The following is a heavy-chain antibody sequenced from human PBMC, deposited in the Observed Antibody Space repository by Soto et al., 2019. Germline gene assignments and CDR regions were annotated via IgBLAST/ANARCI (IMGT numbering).Heavy chain of an antibody. CDR2: ISSSSTTM. D-gene: IGHD4-17*01. Sequence: EVQLVESGGGLVQPGGSLRLSCAASGFTFSNYNINWVRQAPGKGLEWVSYISSSSTTMYYADSVKGRFTISRDSAKNSLYLQMNSLRDEDTAVYYCARVGFYGDYGAYYYFGMDVWGQGTTVTVSS. J-gene: IGHJ6*02. V-gene: IGHV3-48*02. CDR3: ARVGFYGDYGAYYYFGMDV. CDR1: GFTFSNYN.